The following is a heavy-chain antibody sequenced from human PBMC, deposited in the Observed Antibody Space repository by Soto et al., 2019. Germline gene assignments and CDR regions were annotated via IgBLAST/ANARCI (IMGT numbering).Heavy chain of an antibody. J-gene: IGHJ6*02. CDR2: IYYSGST. CDR1: GGSISSYY. Sequence: SETLSLTCTVSGGSISSYYWSWIRQPPGKGLEWIGYIYYSGSTNYNPSLKSRVTISVDTSKNQFSLKLSSVTAADTAVYYCARRAPGRGGYDYYYYYGMDVWGQGTTATVSS. V-gene: IGHV4-59*01. D-gene: IGHD5-12*01. CDR3: ARRAPGRGGYDYYYYYGMDV.